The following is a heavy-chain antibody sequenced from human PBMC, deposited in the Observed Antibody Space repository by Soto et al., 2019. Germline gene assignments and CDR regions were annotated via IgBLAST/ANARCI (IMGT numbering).Heavy chain of an antibody. J-gene: IGHJ4*02. V-gene: IGHV4-59*01. Sequence: QVQLQESGPGLLMPSETLSLTCTVSGGSISSYYWSWMRQPPGKGLEWIGDIYYSGSTNYNPSLKSRVTISVDTSKNQFSLKMSSVTAADTAVYYCARLATRYYFDYWGQGTLVTVSS. CDR1: GGSISSYY. CDR2: IYYSGST. CDR3: ARLATRYYFDY. D-gene: IGHD1-1*01.